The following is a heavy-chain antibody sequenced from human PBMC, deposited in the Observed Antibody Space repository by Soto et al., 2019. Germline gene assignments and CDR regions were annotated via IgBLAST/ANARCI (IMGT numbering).Heavy chain of an antibody. J-gene: IGHJ6*02. D-gene: IGHD3-3*01. CDR1: GFTFSSYW. CDR3: ARDRYSYYDFWSGSLPYYYFGMDV. V-gene: IGHV3-7*01. Sequence: PGGSLRLSCAASGFTFSSYWMSWVRQAPGKGLEWVANIKQDGSEKYYVDSVKGRFTISRDNAKNSLYLQMNSLRAEDTAVYYCARDRYSYYDFWSGSLPYYYFGMDVWGQGTTVTVLL. CDR2: IKQDGSEK.